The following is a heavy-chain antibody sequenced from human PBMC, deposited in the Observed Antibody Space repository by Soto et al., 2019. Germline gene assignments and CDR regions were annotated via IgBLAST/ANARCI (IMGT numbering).Heavy chain of an antibody. CDR3: ARGVTAPYGDYVWWFDP. CDR1: GYIFTNYG. CDR2: ISAYNGNT. J-gene: IGHJ5*02. Sequence: ASVKVSCKASGYIFTNYGISWVRQAPGQGLEWMGWISAYNGNTNYAQKFQGRVTMTRNTSISTAYMELSSLRSEDTAVYYCARGVTAPYGDYVWWFDPWGQGTLVTVSS. V-gene: IGHV1-18*01. D-gene: IGHD4-17*01.